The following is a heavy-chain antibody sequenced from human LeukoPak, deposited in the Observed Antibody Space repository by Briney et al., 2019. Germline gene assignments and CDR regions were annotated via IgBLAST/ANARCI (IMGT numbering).Heavy chain of an antibody. CDR1: GFTFSSYS. V-gene: IGHV3-21*01. CDR3: ARDHDYGDYARFDP. CDR2: ISSSSSYI. Sequence: GGSLRLSCAASGFTFSSYSMNWVRQAPGKGLEWVSSISSSSSYIYYADSVKGRFTISRDNAKNSLYLQMNSLRAEGTAVYYCARDHDYGDYARFDPWGQGTLVTVSS. D-gene: IGHD4-17*01. J-gene: IGHJ5*02.